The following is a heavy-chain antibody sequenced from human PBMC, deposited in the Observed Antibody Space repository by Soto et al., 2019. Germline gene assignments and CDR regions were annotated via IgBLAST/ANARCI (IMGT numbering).Heavy chain of an antibody. D-gene: IGHD2-15*01. CDR3: AHSRDVCSGGSCYSGWFDP. J-gene: IGHJ5*02. V-gene: IGHV2-5*01. CDR2: IYWNDDK. CDR1: GFSLSTSGVG. Sequence: SGPTLVNPTQTLTLTCTFSGFSLSTSGVGVGWIRQPPGKALEWLALIYWNDDKRYSPSLKSRLTITKDTSKNQVVLTMTNMDPVDTATYYCAHSRDVCSGGSCYSGWFDPWGQGTLVTVSS.